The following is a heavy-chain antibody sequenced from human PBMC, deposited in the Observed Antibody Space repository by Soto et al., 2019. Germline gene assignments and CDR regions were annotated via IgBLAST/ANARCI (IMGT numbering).Heavy chain of an antibody. CDR2: VSANNGHT. Sequence: ASVKVSCKASGFTFSNYGLNWVRQAPGQGLEWMGWVSANNGHTNYAQNLQGRVSMTTDTSTSTAYMELRGLRFDDTAVYYCARDIESVTAKHFFYYYAMDVWGQ. V-gene: IGHV1-18*01. D-gene: IGHD2-8*01. J-gene: IGHJ6*02. CDR3: ARDIESVTAKHFFYYYAMDV. CDR1: GFTFSNYG.